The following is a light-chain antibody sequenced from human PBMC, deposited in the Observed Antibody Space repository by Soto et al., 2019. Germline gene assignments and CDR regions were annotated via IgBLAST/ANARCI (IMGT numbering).Light chain of an antibody. V-gene: IGKV3-15*01. CDR1: QNINYN. CDR3: QQYKDWYS. CDR2: GAS. J-gene: IGKJ2*03. Sequence: EIVMTQSPATLSVSPGERVTLSCRGSQNINYNLAWYQQKPGQAPRLLIQGASTRATGIPVRFSGSGSGTEFTLTISSLQSEDFGVYYCQQYKDWYSFGQGTKLEVK.